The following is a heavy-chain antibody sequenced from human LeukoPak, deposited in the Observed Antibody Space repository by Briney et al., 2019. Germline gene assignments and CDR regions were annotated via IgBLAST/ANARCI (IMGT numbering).Heavy chain of an antibody. D-gene: IGHD2-15*01. J-gene: IGHJ5*02. Sequence: GASVKVSCKASGYTFTGYYMHWVRQAPGQGLEWMGWINPNSGGTNYAQKFQGRVTMTRDTSISTAYMELSRLRSDDTAVYYCARDAIVVLVAATWCWFDPWGQGTLVTVSS. CDR2: INPNSGGT. V-gene: IGHV1-2*02. CDR1: GYTFTGYY. CDR3: ARDAIVVLVAATWCWFDP.